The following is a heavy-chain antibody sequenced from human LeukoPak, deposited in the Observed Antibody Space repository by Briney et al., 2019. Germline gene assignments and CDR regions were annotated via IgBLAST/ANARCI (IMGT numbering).Heavy chain of an antibody. CDR2: ISYDGSNK. CDR3: SSPYSAIEVIGSVR. CDR1: GFTFSSYA. Sequence: GGSLRLSCAASGFTFSSYAMHWVRQAPGKGLEWVAVISYDGSNKYYADSVKGRFTISRDNSKNTLYLQMNSLRAEDTAVYYCSSPYSAIEVIGSVRWGQGTLVTVSS. J-gene: IGHJ4*02. D-gene: IGHD6-19*01. V-gene: IGHV3-30-3*01.